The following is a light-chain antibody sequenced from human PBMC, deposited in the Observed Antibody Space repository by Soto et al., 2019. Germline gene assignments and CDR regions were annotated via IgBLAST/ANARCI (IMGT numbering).Light chain of an antibody. Sequence: DLQMTQFPSSVSASVGDRVTITCRASQDIIYWLAWYQQKPGKAPKLLIYAASTLESGGPSRFSGSGSGTDFTLTISSLQPEDFATYYCQHTNSFPYTFGQGTKLEIK. V-gene: IGKV1-12*01. CDR3: QHTNSFPYT. J-gene: IGKJ2*01. CDR2: AAS. CDR1: QDIIYW.